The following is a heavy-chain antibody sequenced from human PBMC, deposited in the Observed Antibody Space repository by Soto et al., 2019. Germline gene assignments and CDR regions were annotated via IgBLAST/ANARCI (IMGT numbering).Heavy chain of an antibody. CDR2: IYYSGST. D-gene: IGHD5-12*01. V-gene: IGHV4-39*01. Sequence: SETLSLTCTVSGGSISSSSYYWGWIRQPPGKGLAWIGSIYYSGSTYYNPSLKSRVTISVDTSKNQFSLKLSSVTAADAAVYYCARRGYSGYDVASDYYMDVWGKGTTVTVSS. CDR3: ARRGYSGYDVASDYYMDV. J-gene: IGHJ6*03. CDR1: GGSISSSSYY.